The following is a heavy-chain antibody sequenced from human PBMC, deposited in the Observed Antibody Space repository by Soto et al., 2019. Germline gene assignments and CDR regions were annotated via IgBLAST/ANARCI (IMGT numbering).Heavy chain of an antibody. D-gene: IGHD3-22*01. CDR3: SSDHQRITLIVVVRPNAFDF. V-gene: IGHV3-48*02. CDR2: ISSRSTTI. Sequence: GGSLRLSCAASGFNFSSYGMNWVRQAPGKGLEWVSYISSRSTTIYYADSVKGRFTISRDNAKNSLFLQMNSLRDEGTAVYYCSSDHQRITLIVVVRPNAFDFWGQGTVVTVSS. CDR1: GFNFSSYG. J-gene: IGHJ3*01.